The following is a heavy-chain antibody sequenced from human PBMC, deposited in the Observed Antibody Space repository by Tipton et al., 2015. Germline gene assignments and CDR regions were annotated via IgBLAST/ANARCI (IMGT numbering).Heavy chain of an antibody. V-gene: IGHV4-38-2*02. CDR1: GYSLSTGHC. CDR3: ACQDYDSLTRDYQTVDY. CDR2: IRSSGNA. Sequence: TLSLTCNVSGYSLSTGHCWDWVRLSPGKGLEWVANIRSSGNAYYNPSLKSRVTMSRDTSKNQFSLKLTSVTAADTAVYYCACQDYDSLTRDYQTVDYWGQGTLVTVSS. D-gene: IGHD3-9*01. J-gene: IGHJ4*02.